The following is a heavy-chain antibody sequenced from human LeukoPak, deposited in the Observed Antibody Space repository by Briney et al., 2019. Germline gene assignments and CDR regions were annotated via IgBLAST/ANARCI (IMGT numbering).Heavy chain of an antibody. J-gene: IGHJ6*03. CDR2: IYYSGST. D-gene: IGHD4-17*01. V-gene: IGHV4-38-2*02. CDR3: ASEKHGDYDYYYYYMDV. Sequence: SETLSLTCTVSGYSISSGYYWDWIRQPPGKGLEWIGYIYYSGSTNYNPSLKSRVTISVDTSKNQFSLKLSSVTAADTAVYYCASEKHGDYDYYYYYMDVWGKGTTVTISS. CDR1: GYSISSGYY.